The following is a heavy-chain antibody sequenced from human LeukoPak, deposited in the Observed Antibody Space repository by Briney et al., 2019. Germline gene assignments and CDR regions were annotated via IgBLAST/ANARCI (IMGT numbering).Heavy chain of an antibody. V-gene: IGHV4-34*01. Sequence: SETLSLTCAVYGGSFSGYYWSWIRQPPGKGLEWIGEINHSGSTNYNPSLKSRVTISVDTSKNQFSLKLSSVTAADTAVYYCARRGGSYFPYYYYYYYMDVWGKGTTVTISS. CDR1: GGSFSGYY. CDR2: INHSGST. CDR3: ARRGGSYFPYYYYYYYMDV. J-gene: IGHJ6*03. D-gene: IGHD1-26*01.